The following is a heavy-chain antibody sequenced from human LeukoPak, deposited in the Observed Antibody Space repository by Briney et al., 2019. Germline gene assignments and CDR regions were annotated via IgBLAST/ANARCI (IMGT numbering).Heavy chain of an antibody. CDR1: GFTFSSYA. D-gene: IGHD2-15*01. CDR3: ARDLSYCSGGSCYSGWFDP. CDR2: ISYDGSNK. V-gene: IGHV3-30-3*01. Sequence: GGPLRLSCAASGFTFSSYAMHWVRQAPGKGLEWVAVISYDGSNKYYADSVKGRFTISRDNSKNTLYLQMNSLRAEDTAVYYCARDLSYCSGGSCYSGWFDPWGQGTLVTVSS. J-gene: IGHJ5*02.